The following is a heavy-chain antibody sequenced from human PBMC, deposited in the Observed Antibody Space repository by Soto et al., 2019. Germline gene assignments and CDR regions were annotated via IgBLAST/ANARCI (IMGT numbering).Heavy chain of an antibody. V-gene: IGHV3-7*01. CDR1: GFTFSYYW. J-gene: IGHJ4*02. D-gene: IGHD1-1*01. Sequence: EVHLVESGGGLVQPGGSLRLSCAASGFTFSYYWMTWVRQAPGKGLEWVAKIKEDESEKYYVDSVKGRFTVSRDNAKNTLYLQMNSLRGEDTAVYFGARANWNNVPFFDYWGQGTQVTVSS. CDR3: ARANWNNVPFFDY. CDR2: IKEDESEK.